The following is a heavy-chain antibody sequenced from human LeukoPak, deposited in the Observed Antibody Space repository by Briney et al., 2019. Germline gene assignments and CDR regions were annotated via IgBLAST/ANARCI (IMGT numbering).Heavy chain of an antibody. V-gene: IGHV4-34*01. J-gene: IGHJ4*02. CDR1: GGSFSGYY. CDR2: INHSGST. Sequence: SETLSLTCAVYGGSFSGYYWSWIRQPPGKGLEWIGEINHSGSTNYNPSLKSRVTISVDTSKNQFSLKLSSVTAADAAVYYCARAPWYYWNYFSPFDYWGQGTLVTVSS. CDR3: ARAPWYYWNYFSPFDY. D-gene: IGHD1-7*01.